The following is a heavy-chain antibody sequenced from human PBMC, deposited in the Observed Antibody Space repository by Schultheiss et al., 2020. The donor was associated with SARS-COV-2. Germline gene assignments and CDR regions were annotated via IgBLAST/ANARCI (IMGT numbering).Heavy chain of an antibody. D-gene: IGHD2-21*02. CDR1: GYTFTGSG. V-gene: IGHV1-18*04. J-gene: IGHJ6*02. CDR3: ATLRAYCGGDCSYYYYGMDV. Sequence: ASVKVSCKTSGYTFTGSGFTWVRQAPGQGLEWVGWISSRNGNTHYAQKVQGRVTISTDTSTNTTYMELRSLRSDDTAVYYCATLRAYCGGDCSYYYYGMDVWGQGTTVTVSS. CDR2: ISSRNGNT.